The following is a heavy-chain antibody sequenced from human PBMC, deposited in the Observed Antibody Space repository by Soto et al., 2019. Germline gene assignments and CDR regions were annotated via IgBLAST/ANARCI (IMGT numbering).Heavy chain of an antibody. D-gene: IGHD6-13*01. J-gene: IGHJ6*02. V-gene: IGHV4-34*01. CDR3: AGGRGRQQLVMSYYYGMDV. CDR2: INHSGST. CDR1: GGSFSGYY. Sequence: QVQLQQWGAGLLKPSETLSLTCAVYGGSFSGYYWSWIRQPPGKGLEWIGEINHSGSTNYNPSLKRRVTISVDTSENQFSLNLSSVTAADTAVYYCAGGRGRQQLVMSYYYGMDVWGQGTTVTVSS.